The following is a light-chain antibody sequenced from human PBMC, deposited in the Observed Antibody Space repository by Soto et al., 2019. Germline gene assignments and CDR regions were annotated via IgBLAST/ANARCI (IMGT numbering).Light chain of an antibody. V-gene: IGKV1-5*03. CDR2: KAS. Sequence: DIQMTQSPSTLSASVGDRVTITCRASQSIGSWLAWYQQKPGEAPKFLIYKASSLESGVPSRFSGSGSGTEFTLTSSSLQPDDFAIYYSQQYDSYPWTFGQGTKVAIK. CDR3: QQYDSYPWT. CDR1: QSIGSW. J-gene: IGKJ1*01.